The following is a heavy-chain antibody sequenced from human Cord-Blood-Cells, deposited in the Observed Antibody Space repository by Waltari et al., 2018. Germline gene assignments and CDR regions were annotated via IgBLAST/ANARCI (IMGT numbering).Heavy chain of an antibody. CDR2: FDPEDGET. CDR1: GYTLPELS. V-gene: IGHV1-24*01. Sequence: QVQLVQSGAEVKKPGASVKVSCKVSGYTLPELSMHWVRQAPGKGLGWMGGFDPEDGETIYAQKFQGRVTMTEDTSTDTAYMELSSLRSEDTAVYYCATDRGKYYDFWSGYYSWFDYWGQGTLVTVSS. CDR3: ATDRGKYYDFWSGYYSWFDY. D-gene: IGHD3-3*01. J-gene: IGHJ4*02.